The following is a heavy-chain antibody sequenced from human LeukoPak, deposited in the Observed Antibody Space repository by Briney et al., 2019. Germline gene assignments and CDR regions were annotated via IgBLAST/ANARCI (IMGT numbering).Heavy chain of an antibody. J-gene: IGHJ3*02. CDR1: GFTVSSNY. V-gene: IGHV3-53*05. CDR2: IYSGGST. D-gene: IGHD4-17*01. CDR3: AKVYDYGDRDAFDI. Sequence: GGSLRLSCAASGFTVSSNYMSWVRQAPGKGLEGVSVIYSGGSTYYADSVQGRFTISRDNSKNTLYLQMNSLRAEDTAVYYCAKVYDYGDRDAFDIWGQGTMVTVSP.